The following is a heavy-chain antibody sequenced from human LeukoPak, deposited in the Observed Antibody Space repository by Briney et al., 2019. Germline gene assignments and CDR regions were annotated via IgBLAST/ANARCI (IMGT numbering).Heavy chain of an antibody. V-gene: IGHV4-59*01. CDR2: IYYSGST. D-gene: IGHD3-3*01. J-gene: IGHJ6*03. Sequence: SETLSLTCTVSGGSISSYYWSWIRQPPGKGLEWIGYIYYSGSTNYNPSLKSRVTISVDTSKNQFSLKLSSVTAADAAVYYCARVDYDFWSGYYYYYMDVWGKGTTVTVSS. CDR3: ARVDYDFWSGYYYYYMDV. CDR1: GGSISSYY.